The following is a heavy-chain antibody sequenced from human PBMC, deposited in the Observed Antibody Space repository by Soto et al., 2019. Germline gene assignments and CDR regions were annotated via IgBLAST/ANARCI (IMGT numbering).Heavy chain of an antibody. CDR2: IYYSGST. D-gene: IGHD6-6*01. CDR3: ARELIAAPNPGGRYWFEP. V-gene: IGHV4-61*01. CDR1: GGSVSSGSYY. Sequence: SETLSLTCTVSGGSVSSGSYYWSWIRQPPGKGLEWIGYIYYSGSTNYNPSLKSRVTISVDTSKNQFSLKLSSVTAADTAVYYCARELIAAPNPGGRYWFEPWGQGTLVTVSS. J-gene: IGHJ5*02.